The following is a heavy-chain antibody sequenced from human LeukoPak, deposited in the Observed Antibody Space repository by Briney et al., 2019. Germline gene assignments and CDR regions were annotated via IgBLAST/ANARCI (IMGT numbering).Heavy chain of an antibody. CDR3: ARLRITMVRGVIIRDAEWFDP. J-gene: IGHJ5*02. D-gene: IGHD3-10*01. Sequence: GESLKISCKGSGFTFTSYWIGWVRQMPGKGLEWMGIIYPGDSDTRYSPSFQGQVTISADKSISTAYLQWSSLKASDTAMYYCARLRITMVRGVIIRDAEWFDPWGQGTLVTVSS. V-gene: IGHV5-51*01. CDR2: IYPGDSDT. CDR1: GFTFTSYW.